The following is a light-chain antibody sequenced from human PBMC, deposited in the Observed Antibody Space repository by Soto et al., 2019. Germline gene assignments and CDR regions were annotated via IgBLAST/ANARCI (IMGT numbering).Light chain of an antibody. CDR3: QQSYSTHSWT. Sequence: DIQMTQSPSSLSASVGDRVTITCRASQSISSYLNWYQQKPGKAPKLLIYAASSVQSGVPSSFSGSGSGTDFTLTISSLQPEDFATYYCQQSYSTHSWTFGQGTKVEIK. CDR2: AAS. J-gene: IGKJ1*01. V-gene: IGKV1-39*01. CDR1: QSISSY.